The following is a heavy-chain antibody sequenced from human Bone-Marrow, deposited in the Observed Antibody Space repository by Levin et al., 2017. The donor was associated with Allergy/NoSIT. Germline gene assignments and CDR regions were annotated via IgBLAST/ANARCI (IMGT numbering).Heavy chain of an antibody. CDR2: ISWNGRII. Sequence: SLKISCAACGLKFDDFSFHWVRQAPGKGLEWISTISWNGRIIYYADSVKGRFTISRDNANNTLFLQMSSLRADDTAVYYCAKRNFHYGLDVWGQGTAVTVSS. CDR1: GLKFDDFS. J-gene: IGHJ6*02. D-gene: IGHD1-14*01. CDR3: AKRNFHYGLDV. V-gene: IGHV3-9*01.